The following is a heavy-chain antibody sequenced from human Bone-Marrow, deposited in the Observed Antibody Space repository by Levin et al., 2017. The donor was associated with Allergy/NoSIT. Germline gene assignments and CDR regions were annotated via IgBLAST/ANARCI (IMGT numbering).Heavy chain of an antibody. J-gene: IGHJ6*02. Sequence: GESLKISCAASGFTFDDYTMHWVRQVPGKGLEWVSLISWDGLATYYGDSVKGRFTTSRDNSKNSLYLLMNNLRAEDTGLYYCAKDQGGYCNSSSCYIWGLDDWGQGTTVTVSS. CDR3: AKDQGGYCNSSSCYIWGLDD. D-gene: IGHD2-2*02. CDR2: ISWDGLAT. V-gene: IGHV3-43*01. CDR1: GFTFDDYT.